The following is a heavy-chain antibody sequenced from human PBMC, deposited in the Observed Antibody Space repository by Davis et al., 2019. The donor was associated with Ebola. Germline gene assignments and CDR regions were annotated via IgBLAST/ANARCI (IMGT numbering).Heavy chain of an antibody. J-gene: IGHJ4*02. D-gene: IGHD6-6*01. CDR1: GYTFTGYY. Sequence: ASVKVSCKASGYTFTGYYMHWVRQAPGQGLEWMGWINPNSGGTNYAQKFQGRVTMTRDTSISTAYMELSRLRSDDTAVYYCARVMTRGWGSSSAYYFDYWGQGTLVTVSS. CDR3: ARVMTRGWGSSSAYYFDY. V-gene: IGHV1-2*02. CDR2: INPNSGGT.